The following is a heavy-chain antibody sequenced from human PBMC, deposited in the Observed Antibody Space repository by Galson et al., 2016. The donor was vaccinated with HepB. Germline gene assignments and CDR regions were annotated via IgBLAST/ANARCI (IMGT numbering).Heavy chain of an antibody. CDR2: ISGSSRSYT. D-gene: IGHD3-3*01. Sequence: SLRLSCAASGFTFSEFYMTWIRQASGKGLEWLSYISGSSRSYTDYADSVKGRFTISRDNAKDSLYLQMNSLRAEDTAVYYCARTRSITIFDGMDVWGQGTTVTVSS. V-gene: IGHV3-11*06. J-gene: IGHJ6*02. CDR1: GFTFSEFY. CDR3: ARTRSITIFDGMDV.